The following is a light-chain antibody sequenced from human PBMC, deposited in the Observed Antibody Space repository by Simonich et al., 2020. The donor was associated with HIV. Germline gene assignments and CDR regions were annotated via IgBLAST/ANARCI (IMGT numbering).Light chain of an antibody. Sequence: EIVMTQSPATLSVSPGERATPSCRARQSVSSNLAWYQQKPGQAPRLLIYGASTRATGIPARFSGSGSGTDFTLTISSLQSEDSAVYYCQQYNKWPPWTFGQGTKVEIK. CDR3: QQYNKWPPWT. J-gene: IGKJ1*01. CDR1: QSVSSN. CDR2: GAS. V-gene: IGKV3-15*01.